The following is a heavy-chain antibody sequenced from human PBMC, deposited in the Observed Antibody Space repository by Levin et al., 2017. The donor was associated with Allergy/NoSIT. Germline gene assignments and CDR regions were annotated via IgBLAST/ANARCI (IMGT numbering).Heavy chain of an antibody. J-gene: IGHJ4*02. V-gene: IGHV4-34*01. CDR2: INHSGST. CDR3: ARWATARWGPKYYFDY. CDR1: GGSFSGYY. Sequence: KSSETLSLTCAVYGGSFSGYYWSWIRQPPGKGLEWIGEINHSGSTNYNPSLKSRVTISVDTSKNQFSLKLSSVTAADTAVYYCARWATARWGPKYYFDYWGQGTLVTVSS. D-gene: IGHD3-16*01.